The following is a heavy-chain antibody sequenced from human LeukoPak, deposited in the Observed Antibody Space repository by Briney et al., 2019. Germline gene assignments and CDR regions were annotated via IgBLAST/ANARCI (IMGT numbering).Heavy chain of an antibody. J-gene: IGHJ4*02. V-gene: IGHV3-7*01. Sequence: GGSLSLSCAASGFIFTNYFMSWVRQAPGKGLEWVASIKHDGSEKYYVDSVRGRFTISRGNTMNSLYLQMSSLRAEDTAVYYCATDRGWRTSGYYLYYFEYWGQGTLVTYSS. CDR1: GFIFTNYF. CDR2: IKHDGSEK. CDR3: ATDRGWRTSGYYLYYFEY. D-gene: IGHD3-3*01.